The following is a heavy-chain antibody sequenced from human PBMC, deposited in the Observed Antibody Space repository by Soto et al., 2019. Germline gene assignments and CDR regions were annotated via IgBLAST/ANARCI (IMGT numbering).Heavy chain of an antibody. CDR3: ARDQARDFWSGYDHSYFDY. Sequence: QPGGSLRLSCAASGFTFSSYAMHWVRQAPGKGLEWVAVILYDGSNKYYADSVKGRFTISRDNSKNTLYLQMNSLRAEDTAVYYCARDQARDFWSGYDHSYFDYWGQGTLVTVSS. D-gene: IGHD3-3*01. V-gene: IGHV3-30-3*01. CDR2: ILYDGSNK. CDR1: GFTFSSYA. J-gene: IGHJ4*02.